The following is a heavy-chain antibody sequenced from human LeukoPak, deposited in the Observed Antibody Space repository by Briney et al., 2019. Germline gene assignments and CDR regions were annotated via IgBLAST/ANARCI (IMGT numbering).Heavy chain of an antibody. D-gene: IGHD6-13*01. Sequence: GGSLRLSCAASGFTVNSNYLSWVRQAPGKGLEWVSTLYNTGNTYYANSVKGRFSISRDNSKNTLFLQMNSLRAEDTAVYYCARLTANGRLYFVDWGPGTLVTVSS. V-gene: IGHV3-53*01. CDR2: LYNTGNT. CDR1: GFTVNSNY. CDR3: ARLTANGRLYFVD. J-gene: IGHJ4*02.